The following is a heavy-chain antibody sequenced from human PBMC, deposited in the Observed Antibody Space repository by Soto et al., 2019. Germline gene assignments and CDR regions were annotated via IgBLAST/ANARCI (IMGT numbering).Heavy chain of an antibody. Sequence: SLTCAFSCGSISSGGYSWSWIRQPPGNGLERIGYIYHSSSTYYNPSLKSRVTISVDRSKNQFSLKLSSVPAADTDVYYCARGGNCGDYDNWFDPWGQGTLVTVSS. CDR3: ARGGNCGDYDNWFDP. J-gene: IGHJ5*02. CDR1: CGSISSGGYS. CDR2: IYHSSST. D-gene: IGHD4-17*01. V-gene: IGHV4-30-2*01.